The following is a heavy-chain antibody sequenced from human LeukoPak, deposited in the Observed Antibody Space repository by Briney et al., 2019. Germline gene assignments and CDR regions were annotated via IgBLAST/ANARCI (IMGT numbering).Heavy chain of an antibody. CDR2: IYYSGST. CDR3: ARDGSDYRSGSYESY. J-gene: IGHJ4*02. Sequence: SETLSLTCTVSGGSISSYYWSWIRQPPGKGLEWIGSIYYSGSTYYNPSLKSRVTISVDTSKNQFSLKLSSVTAADTAVYYCARDGSDYRSGSYESYWGQGTLVTVSS. V-gene: IGHV4-59*12. CDR1: GGSISSYY. D-gene: IGHD1-26*01.